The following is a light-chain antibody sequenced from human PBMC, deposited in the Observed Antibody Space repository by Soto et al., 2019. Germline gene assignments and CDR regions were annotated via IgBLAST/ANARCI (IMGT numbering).Light chain of an antibody. V-gene: IGKV3-15*01. CDR2: DTS. CDR1: QFVSSR. J-gene: IGKJ1*01. Sequence: DIVVTQSPATLSASPGERVTLSCRASQFVSSRLAWYQQRPGQVPRLLIYDTSTRAHGISARFSGSGSGTEFTLTISSLQSEDFAVYYGQEYIQWPPGMFGPGTTVDIK. CDR3: QEYIQWPPGM.